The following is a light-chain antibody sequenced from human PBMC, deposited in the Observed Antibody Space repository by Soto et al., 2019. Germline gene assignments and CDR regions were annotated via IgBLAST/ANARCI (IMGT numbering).Light chain of an antibody. CDR3: QHYSNWPPT. Sequence: EMVMTQSPATLYVSPGERVTLSCRASESVHRDLAWYQQKPGQGPSLLIYYTSTRATGVPDRFTGSASGTECTLTISSLQSEEFEVYHCQHYSNWPPTFGPWTKVEIK. J-gene: IGKJ3*01. CDR2: YTS. V-gene: IGKV3-15*01. CDR1: ESVHRD.